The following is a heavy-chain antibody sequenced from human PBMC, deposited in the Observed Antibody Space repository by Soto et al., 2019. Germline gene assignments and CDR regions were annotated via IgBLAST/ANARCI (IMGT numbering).Heavy chain of an antibody. CDR1: GFTFTSSA. V-gene: IGHV1-58*01. J-gene: IGHJ4*02. D-gene: IGHD3-22*01. Sequence: GASVKVSCKASGFTFTSSAVQWVRQARGQRLEWIGWIVVGSGNTNYAQKFQERVTITRDMSTSTAYMELSSLRSEDTAVYYCAADRGHYYDSSGYYYIPYYFDYWGQGTLVTVSS. CDR3: AADRGHYYDSSGYYYIPYYFDY. CDR2: IVVGSGNT.